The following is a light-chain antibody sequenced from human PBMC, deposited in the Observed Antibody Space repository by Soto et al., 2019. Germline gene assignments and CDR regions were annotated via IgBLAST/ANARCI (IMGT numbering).Light chain of an antibody. V-gene: IGKV3-15*01. J-gene: IGKJ4*01. CDR2: GAS. CDR3: QQYNNWPV. Sequence: EIVMTQSPATLSVSPGERATLSCRASQSVSSNLAWYQQKPGQAPRLLIYGASTRATGIPARFSGSGSGTEFTLTISRLQSEDFAVYYCQQYNNWPVFGGGTKVEIK. CDR1: QSVSSN.